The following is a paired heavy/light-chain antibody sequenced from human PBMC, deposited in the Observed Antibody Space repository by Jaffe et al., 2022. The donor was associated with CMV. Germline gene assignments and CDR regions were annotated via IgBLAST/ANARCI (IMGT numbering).Heavy chain of an antibody. D-gene: IGHD5-18*01. CDR3: AKIETAMAILDAFDI. Sequence: EVQLVESGGVVVQPGGSLRLSCAASGFTFDDYTMHWVRQAPGKGLEWVSLISWDGGSTYYADSVKGRFTISRDNSKNSLYLQMNSLRTEDTALYYCAKIETAMAILDAFDIWGQGTMVTVSS. J-gene: IGHJ3*02. CDR1: GFTFDDYT. CDR2: ISWDGGST. V-gene: IGHV3-43*01.
Light chain of an antibody. V-gene: IGLV1-40*01. Sequence: QSVLTQPPSVSGAPGQRVTISCTGSSSNIGAGYDVHWYQQLPGTAPKLLIYGNSNRPSGVPDRFSGSKSGTSASLAITGLQAEDEADYYCQSYDSSLREWVFGGGTKLTVL. CDR2: GNS. J-gene: IGLJ3*02. CDR1: SSNIGAGYD. CDR3: QSYDSSLREWV.